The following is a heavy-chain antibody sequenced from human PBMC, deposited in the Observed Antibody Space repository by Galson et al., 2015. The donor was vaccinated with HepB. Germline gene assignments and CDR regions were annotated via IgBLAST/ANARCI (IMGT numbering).Heavy chain of an antibody. CDR1: GFTFSSYA. D-gene: IGHD4-17*01. CDR3: ARYPRASTVTIYYYYYGMDV. J-gene: IGHJ6*02. CDR2: ISYDGSNK. Sequence: SLRLSCAASGFTFSSYAMHWVRQAPGKGLEWVAVISYDGSNKYYADSVKGRFTISRDNSKNTLYLQMNSLRAEDTAVYYCARYPRASTVTIYYYYYGMDVWDQGTTVTTSS. V-gene: IGHV3-30*04.